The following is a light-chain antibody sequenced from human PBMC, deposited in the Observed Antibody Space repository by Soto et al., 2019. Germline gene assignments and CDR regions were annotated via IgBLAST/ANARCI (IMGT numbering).Light chain of an antibody. J-gene: IGKJ4*01. Sequence: EIVLTQSPGTLSLSPGERDTLSCRASQSVSSSYLAWYQQKPGQAPRLLIYGASSRATGIPDRFSGSGSGTDFTLTISRLEPEDFAVYYCQQYDSSHLAFGGGTKVDIK. CDR3: QQYDSSHLA. CDR1: QSVSSSY. CDR2: GAS. V-gene: IGKV3-20*01.